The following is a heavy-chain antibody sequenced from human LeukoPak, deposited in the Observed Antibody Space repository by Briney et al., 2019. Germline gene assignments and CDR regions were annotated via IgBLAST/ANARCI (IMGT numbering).Heavy chain of an antibody. CDR1: GGSFTYYY. J-gene: IGHJ3*02. Sequence: SETLSHTCALYGGSFTYYYWTWIRQSPGKGLEWIGEGNRAGATDYNPSLKSRGTILVDTSKNQFCLTLSSVTAADTVVYSCARDKKLYTAFDIWGQGTMVTVSS. D-gene: IGHD2-8*01. CDR3: ARDKKLYTAFDI. CDR2: GNRAGAT. V-gene: IGHV4-34*01.